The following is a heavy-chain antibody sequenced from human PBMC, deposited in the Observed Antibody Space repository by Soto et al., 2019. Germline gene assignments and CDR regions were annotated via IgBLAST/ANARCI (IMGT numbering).Heavy chain of an antibody. CDR2: ISGSGDIT. J-gene: IGHJ4*02. Sequence: GGSLRLSCAASGFTFSDYGMHWVRQVPGKGLEWVSGISGSGDITYYPDSVKGRFTISRDNSKNTLYLQMNSLRAEDTAVYYCAKDRIASSGPGFFEHWGQGTLVTVSS. D-gene: IGHD6-13*01. CDR1: GFTFSDYG. V-gene: IGHV3-23*01. CDR3: AKDRIASSGPGFFEH.